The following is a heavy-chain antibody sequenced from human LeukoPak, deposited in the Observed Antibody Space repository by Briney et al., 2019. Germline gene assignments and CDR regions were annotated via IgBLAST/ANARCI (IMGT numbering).Heavy chain of an antibody. CDR1: GFTVSSNY. V-gene: IGHV3-53*01. CDR2: IYSGGST. D-gene: IGHD6-13*01. Sequence: GGSLRLSCAASGFTVSSNYMSWVRQAPGKGLEWVSVIYSGGSTYYADSVKGRFTISRDNSKNTLYLQMNSLRAEDTAVYYCAKACIAAADMVGFDYWGQGTLVTVSS. CDR3: AKACIAAADMVGFDY. J-gene: IGHJ4*02.